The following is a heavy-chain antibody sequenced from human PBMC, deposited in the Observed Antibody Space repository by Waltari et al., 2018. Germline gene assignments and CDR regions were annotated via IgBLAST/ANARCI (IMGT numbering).Heavy chain of an antibody. V-gene: IGHV1-69*08. CDR3: ARDRIFGVVIPSYFDY. J-gene: IGHJ4*02. Sequence: QVQLVQSGAEAKKPGSSVKLSCKASGGTFSSYAISWVQPALGQGLEWMGRIIPIVGTANYAQKFQGRVTITADKSTSTAYMELSSLRSEDTAVYYCARDRIFGVVIPSYFDYWGQGTLVTVSS. D-gene: IGHD3-3*01. CDR2: IIPIVGTA. CDR1: GGTFSSYA.